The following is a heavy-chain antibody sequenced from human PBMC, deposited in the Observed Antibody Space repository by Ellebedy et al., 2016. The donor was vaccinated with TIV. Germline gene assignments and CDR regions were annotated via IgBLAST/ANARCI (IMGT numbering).Heavy chain of an antibody. CDR1: GYTFTSYY. V-gene: IGHV1-46*01. D-gene: IGHD6-6*01. J-gene: IGHJ4*02. CDR3: ARSIRNYDY. CDR2: INPSGGST. Sequence: ASVKVSCKASGYTFTSYYMHWVRQAPGQGLEWMGIINPSGGSTNYAQKLQGRVTMTTDTSTSTAYMELRSLRSDDTAVYYCARSIRNYDYWGQGTLVTVSS.